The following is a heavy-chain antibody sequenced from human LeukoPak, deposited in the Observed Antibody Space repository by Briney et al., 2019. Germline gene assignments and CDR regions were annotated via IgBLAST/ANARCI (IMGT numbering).Heavy chain of an antibody. CDR2: FDPEDGET. Sequence: ASVKVSCKVSGYTLTELSMHWVRHAPGKGLERMGGFDPEDGETIYAQKFQGRVTMTEDTSTDTAYMELSSLRSEDTAVYYCTTAGVDIVVVPAAMAFQHWGQGTLVTVSS. V-gene: IGHV1-24*01. D-gene: IGHD2-2*01. CDR3: TTAGVDIVVVPAAMAFQH. J-gene: IGHJ1*01. CDR1: GYTLTELS.